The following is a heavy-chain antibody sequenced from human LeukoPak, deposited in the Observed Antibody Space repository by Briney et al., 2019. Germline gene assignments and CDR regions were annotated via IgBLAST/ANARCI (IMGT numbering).Heavy chain of an antibody. Sequence: ASVKVSCKASGYAFTGYYMHWVRQAPGQGLEWMGWINPNSGGTNYAQKFQGRVTMTRDTSISTAYMEPSRLRSDDTAVYYCARQDGEPARANWFDPWGQGTLVTVSS. D-gene: IGHD6-6*01. CDR3: ARQDGEPARANWFDP. V-gene: IGHV1-2*02. CDR2: INPNSGGT. J-gene: IGHJ5*02. CDR1: GYAFTGYY.